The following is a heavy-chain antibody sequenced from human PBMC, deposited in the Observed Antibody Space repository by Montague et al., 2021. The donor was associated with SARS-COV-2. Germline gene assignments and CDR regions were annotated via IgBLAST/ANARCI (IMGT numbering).Heavy chain of an antibody. D-gene: IGHD3-22*01. CDR3: ARFPTSYYYDSKAAPATPDAFDI. J-gene: IGHJ3*02. CDR2: IYYSGST. Sequence: SETLSLTCTVSGGSTSSSSYYWGWIRQPPGKGLEWIGSIYYSGSTYYNPSLKSRVTISVDTSKNQFSLKLSSVTAADTAVYYCARFPTSYYYDSKAAPATPDAFDIWGQGTMVIVSS. CDR1: GGSTSSSSYY. V-gene: IGHV4-39*01.